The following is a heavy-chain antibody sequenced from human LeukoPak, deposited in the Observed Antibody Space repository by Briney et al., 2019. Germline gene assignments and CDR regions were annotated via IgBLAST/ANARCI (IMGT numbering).Heavy chain of an antibody. Sequence: GGSLRLSCTSSGFTFSSYAMSWVRQAPGKGLEWVSAISGSGGCTYYADSVKGRFTISRDNSKNTLYLQMNSLRAEDTAVYYCAKVSYYYDSSGYPTMDYWGQGTLVTVSS. J-gene: IGHJ4*02. D-gene: IGHD3-22*01. CDR1: GFTFSSYA. CDR2: ISGSGGCT. CDR3: AKVSYYYDSSGYPTMDY. V-gene: IGHV3-23*01.